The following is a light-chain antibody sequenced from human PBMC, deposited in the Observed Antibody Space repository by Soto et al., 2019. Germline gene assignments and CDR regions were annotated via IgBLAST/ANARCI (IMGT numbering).Light chain of an antibody. CDR2: DAS. CDR1: RSINAY. CDR3: QQRSSWPLT. V-gene: IGKV3-11*01. J-gene: IGKJ4*01. Sequence: IVLTQSPATLSFSPGEIGTLSCRASRSINAYVACYQQEGFQSPSLLIYDASNRTTGIPARFSGCGSGSAFTLSSSGLETDDFAVYQCQQRSSWPLTFGGGTKVDIK.